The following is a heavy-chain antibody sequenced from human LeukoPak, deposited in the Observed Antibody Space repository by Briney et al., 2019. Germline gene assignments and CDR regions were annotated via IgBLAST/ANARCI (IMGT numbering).Heavy chain of an antibody. CDR1: GYTFTSYG. CDR3: ARDRPVLLWFGELSHYYGMDV. D-gene: IGHD3-10*01. Sequence: ASVKVSCKASGYTFTSYGTSWVRQAPGQGLEWMGWICAYNGNTNYAQKLQGRVTMTTDTSTSTAYMELRSLRSDDTAVYYCARDRPVLLWFGELSHYYGMDVWGQGTTVTVSS. V-gene: IGHV1-18*01. J-gene: IGHJ6*02. CDR2: ICAYNGNT.